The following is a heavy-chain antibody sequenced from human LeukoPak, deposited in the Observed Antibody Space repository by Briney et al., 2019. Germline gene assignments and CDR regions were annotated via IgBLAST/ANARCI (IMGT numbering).Heavy chain of an antibody. CDR3: ARPLLWWPQVGYFDY. Sequence: VASVKVSCKASGYTFTSYGISWVRQAPGQGLEWMGWISAYNGNTNYAQKLQGRVTMTTDTSTSTAYMELRSLRSDDTAVYYCARPLLWWPQVGYFDYWGQGTLVTVSS. J-gene: IGHJ4*02. CDR2: ISAYNGNT. D-gene: IGHD4/OR15-4a*01. V-gene: IGHV1-18*01. CDR1: GYTFTSYG.